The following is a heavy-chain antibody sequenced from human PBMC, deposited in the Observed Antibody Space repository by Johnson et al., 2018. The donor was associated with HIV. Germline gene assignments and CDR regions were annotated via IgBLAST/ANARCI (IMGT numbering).Heavy chain of an antibody. CDR1: GFTFRDYH. CDR2: IDQDGSEK. Sequence: VQLVESGGGLVKPGGSLRVSCAASGFTFRDYHMSWVRQAPGKGLEWVANIDQDGSEKSYVDSVKGRFTISRDNAKNSLFLQMNSLRAEDTAVYYCARSYYGSWGTFDIWGQGTMVTVS. J-gene: IGHJ3*02. D-gene: IGHD3-10*01. CDR3: ARSYYGSWGTFDI. V-gene: IGHV3-7*01.